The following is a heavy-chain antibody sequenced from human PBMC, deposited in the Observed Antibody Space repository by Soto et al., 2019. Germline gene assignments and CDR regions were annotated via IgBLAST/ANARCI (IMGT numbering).Heavy chain of an antibody. J-gene: IGHJ6*02. V-gene: IGHV3-30*18. CDR1: GFTFSSYG. CDR3: AKAFYSSSLNRFDYYYGMDV. CDR2: ISYDGSNK. Sequence: GGSLRLSCAASGFTFSSYGMHWVRQAPGKGLEWVAVISYDGSNKYYADSVKGRFTISRDNSKNTLYLQMNSLRAEDTAVYYCAKAFYSSSLNRFDYYYGMDVWGQGTTVTVSS. D-gene: IGHD6-6*01.